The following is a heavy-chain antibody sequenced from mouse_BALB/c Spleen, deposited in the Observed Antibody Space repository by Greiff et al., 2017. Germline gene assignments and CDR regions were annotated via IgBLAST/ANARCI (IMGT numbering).Heavy chain of an antibody. CDR3: ARLLRLDY. Sequence: EVHLVESGGGLVKPGGSLKLSCAASGFTFSSYAMSWVRQTPEKRLEWVASISSGGSTYYPDSVKGRFTISRDNARNILYLQMSSLRSEDTAMYYCARLLRLDYWGQGTTLTVSS. CDR1: GFTFSSYA. J-gene: IGHJ2*01. V-gene: IGHV5-6-5*01. D-gene: IGHD1-2*01. CDR2: ISSGGST.